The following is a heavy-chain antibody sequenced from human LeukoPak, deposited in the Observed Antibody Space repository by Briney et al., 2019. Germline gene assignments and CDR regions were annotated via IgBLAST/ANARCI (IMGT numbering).Heavy chain of an antibody. CDR3: ARVGAVAGAFDI. D-gene: IGHD6-19*01. Sequence: GGSLRLSCAASGFTVSSNYMSWVRQAPGRGLVWVSRIKSDGSSTTYADSVKGRFTISRDNAKSTLYLQMNSLRAEDTAVYYCARVGAVAGAFDIWGQGTMVTVSS. CDR2: IKSDGSST. J-gene: IGHJ3*02. CDR1: GFTVSSNY. V-gene: IGHV3-74*01.